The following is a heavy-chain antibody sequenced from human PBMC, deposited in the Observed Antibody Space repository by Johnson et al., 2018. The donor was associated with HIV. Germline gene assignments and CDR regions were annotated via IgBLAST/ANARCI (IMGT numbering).Heavy chain of an antibody. J-gene: IGHJ3*02. Sequence: QVQLVESGGGVVQPGKSLRLSCAASGFTFSSYGMHWVRQAPGKGLEWVAVIWYDGSNKYYADSVKGRFTISRDNPKNTLYLQMNSLRREDTAVYYCAKGGVGREGNRDVFDIWGQGTMVTVSS. CDR3: AKGGVGREGNRDVFDI. V-gene: IGHV3-33*06. D-gene: IGHD5-24*01. CDR2: IWYDGSNK. CDR1: GFTFSSYG.